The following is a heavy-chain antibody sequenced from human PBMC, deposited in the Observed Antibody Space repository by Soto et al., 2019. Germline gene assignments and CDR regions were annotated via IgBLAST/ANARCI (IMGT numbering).Heavy chain of an antibody. V-gene: IGHV1-69*12. CDR1: GGTFSSYA. CDR2: IIPIFGTA. J-gene: IGHJ4*02. Sequence: QVQLVQSGAEVKKPGSSVKVSCKASGGTFSSYAISWVRQAPGQGLEWMGGIIPIFGTANYAQKFQGRVMITADESTSTADMELSSLRSEDTAVYYCARSGFPGIAAYWGQGTLVTVSS. D-gene: IGHD6-13*01. CDR3: ARSGFPGIAAY.